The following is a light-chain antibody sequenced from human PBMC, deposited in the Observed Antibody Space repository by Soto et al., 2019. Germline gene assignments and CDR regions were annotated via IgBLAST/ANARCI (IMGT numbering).Light chain of an antibody. CDR1: RSISDW. CDR2: DAS. V-gene: IGKV1-5*01. Sequence: IQMPQSPSSLSPSVGDRVTITCRASRSISDWLAWYQQKPGKAPELLIFDASNLKSGVSSRFSGSGSGTEFTLTISRLQPDDVATYYCLQYSSHSWTFGKGTKVDIK. J-gene: IGKJ1*01. CDR3: LQYSSHSWT.